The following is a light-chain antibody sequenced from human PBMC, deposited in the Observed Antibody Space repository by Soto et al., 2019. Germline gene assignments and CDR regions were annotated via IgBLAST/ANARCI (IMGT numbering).Light chain of an antibody. V-gene: IGKV3-15*01. CDR2: DAS. Sequence: IIMTQSPATLSVSPGERVTLSCRASQSAISNLAWYQQKPGQTPRLLIYDASTRATDIPARFSGSGSGTDFTLTISSLLSEDFAVYYCQQRSDWPWTFGQGSKVDI. J-gene: IGKJ1*01. CDR3: QQRSDWPWT. CDR1: QSAISN.